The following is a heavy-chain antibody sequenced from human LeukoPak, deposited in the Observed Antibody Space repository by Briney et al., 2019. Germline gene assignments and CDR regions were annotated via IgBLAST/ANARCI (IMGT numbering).Heavy chain of an antibody. CDR1: DYTFTNYG. J-gene: IGHJ4*02. CDR3: ARTNLDCKNGVCYDY. V-gene: IGHV1-18*01. D-gene: IGHD2-8*01. Sequence: ASVKVSCKASDYTFTNYGDSWVRQAPGQGLEWMGWISAYNGKTYYAQKFQGRVTVTTDTSTTTAYMDLRSLRSDDTAVYYCARTNLDCKNGVCYDYWGQGTPVTVSS. CDR2: ISAYNGKT.